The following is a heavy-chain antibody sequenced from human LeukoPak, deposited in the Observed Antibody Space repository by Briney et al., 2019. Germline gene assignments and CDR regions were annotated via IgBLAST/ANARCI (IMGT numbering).Heavy chain of an antibody. D-gene: IGHD3-10*01. CDR1: GYTFTSYY. CDR3: ARDGAGDYFDY. J-gene: IGHJ4*02. Sequence: ALVKVSCKASGYTFTSYYMHWVRQAPGQGLEWMGIINPSGGSTSYAQKFQGRVTMTRDTSTSTVYMELSSLRSEDTAVYYCARDGAGDYFDYWGQETLVTVSS. CDR2: INPSGGST. V-gene: IGHV1-46*01.